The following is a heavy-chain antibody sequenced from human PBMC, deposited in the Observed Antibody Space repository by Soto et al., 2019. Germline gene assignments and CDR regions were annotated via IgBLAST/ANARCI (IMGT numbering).Heavy chain of an antibody. CDR3: AKENYSSSPPPRTAPYNWFEP. V-gene: IGHV3-9*01. CDR2: ISWNSGSI. CDR1: GFTFDDYA. D-gene: IGHD6-13*01. J-gene: IGHJ5*02. Sequence: GGSLRLSCAASGFTFDDYAMHWVRQAPGKGLEWVSGISWNSGSIGYADSVKGRFTISRDNAKNSLYLQMNSLRAEDTALYYCAKENYSSSPPPRTAPYNWFEPLGPGNPGHRLL.